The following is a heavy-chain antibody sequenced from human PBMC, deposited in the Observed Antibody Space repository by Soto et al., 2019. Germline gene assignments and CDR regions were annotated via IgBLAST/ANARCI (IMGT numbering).Heavy chain of an antibody. D-gene: IGHD3-3*01. CDR2: INHSGST. CDR3: ARGGSRGVVIIKVNFDY. Sequence: SETLSLTCAFDGGSFSGYYWRWIRQPPGEGLGWIWEINHSGSTNDNPSLKSRVTISGDTSKNQFSLKLSSVTAADTAVYYCARGGSRGVVIIKVNFDYWGQGTLVTVSS. V-gene: IGHV4-34*01. J-gene: IGHJ4*02. CDR1: GGSFSGYY.